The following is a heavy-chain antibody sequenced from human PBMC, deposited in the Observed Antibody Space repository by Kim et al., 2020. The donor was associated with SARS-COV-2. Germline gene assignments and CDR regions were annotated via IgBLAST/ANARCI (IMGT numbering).Heavy chain of an antibody. Sequence: ASVKVSCKASGYTFTSYGISWVRQAPGQGLEWMGWISAYNGNTNYAQKLQGRVTMTTDTSTSTAYMELRSLRSDETAVYYCARGYYDFWSGYIRPFDYLGQGTLVTVSS. J-gene: IGHJ4*02. V-gene: IGHV1-18*01. CDR3: ARGYYDFWSGYIRPFDY. CDR1: GYTFTSYG. D-gene: IGHD3-3*01. CDR2: ISAYNGNT.